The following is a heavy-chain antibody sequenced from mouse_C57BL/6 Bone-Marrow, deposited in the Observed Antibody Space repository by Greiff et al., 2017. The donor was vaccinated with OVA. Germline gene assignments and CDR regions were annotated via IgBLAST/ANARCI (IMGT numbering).Heavy chain of an antibody. V-gene: IGHV1-15*01. CDR3: TRRGHYYGSSYDYAMYY. J-gene: IGHJ4*01. CDR1: GYTFTDYE. Sequence: QVQLQQSGAELVRPGASVTLSCKASGYTFTDYEMHWVKQTPVHGLEWIGAIDPETGGTAYNQKFKGKAILTADKSSSTAYMELRSLTSEDSAVYYCTRRGHYYGSSYDYAMYYWGQGTSVTVSS. CDR2: IDPETGGT. D-gene: IGHD1-1*01.